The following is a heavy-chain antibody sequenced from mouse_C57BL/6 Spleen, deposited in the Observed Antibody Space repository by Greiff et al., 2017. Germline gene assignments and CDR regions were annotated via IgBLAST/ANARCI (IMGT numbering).Heavy chain of an antibody. CDR2: IYPRSGNT. D-gene: IGHD1-1*01. CDR1: GYTFTSYG. CDR3: ARGAVTTVPYYFDY. Sequence: VPLQQSGAELARPGASVKLSCKASGYTFTSYGISWVKHRTGQGLEWIGEIYPRSGNTYYNEQFKGKATLTADKSSSTAYMEVRSLTSEDSAVYFCARGAVTTVPYYFDYWGQGTTLTVSS. V-gene: IGHV1-81*01. J-gene: IGHJ2*01.